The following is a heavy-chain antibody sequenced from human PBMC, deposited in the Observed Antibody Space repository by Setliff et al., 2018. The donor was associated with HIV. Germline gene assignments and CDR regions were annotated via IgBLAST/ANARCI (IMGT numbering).Heavy chain of an antibody. CDR1: GGSISSSSYY. D-gene: IGHD2-21*02. CDR2: IYYSGST. Sequence: LSLTCTVSGGSISSSSYYWGWIRQPPGKGLEWIGSIYYSGSTYYNPSLKSRVTISADTSKNQFSLKLSSVTAADTAVYYCAICGGDCYSLDYWGQGTLVTVSS. J-gene: IGHJ4*02. CDR3: AICGGDCYSLDY. V-gene: IGHV4-39*01.